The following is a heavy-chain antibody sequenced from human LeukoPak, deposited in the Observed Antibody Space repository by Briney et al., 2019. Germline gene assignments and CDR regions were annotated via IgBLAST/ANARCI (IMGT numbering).Heavy chain of an antibody. Sequence: SETLSLTCAVYGGSFSGYYWSWIRQPPGKGLEWIGEINHSGSTNYNPSLKSRVTISVDTSKNQFSLKLSSVTAADTAVYYCARTIWSATSWFDPWGQGSLVTVSS. D-gene: IGHD3-3*01. J-gene: IGHJ5*02. CDR3: ARTIWSATSWFDP. CDR1: GGSFSGYY. CDR2: INHSGST. V-gene: IGHV4-34*01.